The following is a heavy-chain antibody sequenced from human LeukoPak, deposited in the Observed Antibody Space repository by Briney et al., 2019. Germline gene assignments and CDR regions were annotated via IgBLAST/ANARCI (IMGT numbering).Heavy chain of an antibody. V-gene: IGHV1-46*01. CDR3: ARASLPHYDFWSGYESGFDY. J-gene: IGHJ4*02. CDR2: INPSGGST. D-gene: IGHD3-3*01. CDR1: GYTFTSYY. Sequence: ASVKVSCKASGYTFTSYYMHWVRQAPGQGLEWMGIINPSGGSTSYAQKFQGRVTMTRDTSTSTVYMELSSLRSEDTAVYYCARASLPHYDFWSGYESGFDYWGQGTLVTVSS.